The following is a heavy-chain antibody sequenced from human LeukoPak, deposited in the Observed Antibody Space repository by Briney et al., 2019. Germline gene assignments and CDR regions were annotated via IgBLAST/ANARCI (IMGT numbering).Heavy chain of an antibody. CDR1: GYTFTSYG. D-gene: IGHD3-9*01. CDR3: ARRTTHYDILTGYYTDWFDP. CDR2: ISAYNGNT. Sequence: EASVKVSCKASGYTFTSYGISWVRQAPGQGLEWMGWISAYNGNTNYAQKLQGRVTMTTDTSTSTAYMELRSLRSDDTAVYYCARRTTHYDILTGYYTDWFDPWGQGTLVTVSS. J-gene: IGHJ5*02. V-gene: IGHV1-18*01.